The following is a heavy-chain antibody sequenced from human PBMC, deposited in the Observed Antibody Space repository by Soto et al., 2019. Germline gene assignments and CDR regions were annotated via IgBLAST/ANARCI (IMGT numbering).Heavy chain of an antibody. Sequence: THSLTYPFSGFSLSRGGYYWSWDRPHPGKGLEWIGYIYYSGNTYYNPSLKSRVAISVDTSKNQFSLKLSSVTAADTAVYYCARAPGDYYDSSGSLYFDYWGQGTLVTAPQ. CDR2: IYYSGNT. CDR1: GFSLSRGGYY. D-gene: IGHD3-22*01. CDR3: ARAPGDYYDSSGSLYFDY. J-gene: IGHJ4*02. V-gene: IGHV4-31*03.